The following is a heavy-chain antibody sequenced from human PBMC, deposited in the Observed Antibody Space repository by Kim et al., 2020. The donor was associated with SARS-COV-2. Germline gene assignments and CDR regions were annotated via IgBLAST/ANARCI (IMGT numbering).Heavy chain of an antibody. J-gene: IGHJ4*02. Sequence: KTKDPQKFQGRVTITRDTTANTAYMDLRSLTCEDTAIYYCARDMNPTVYDYWGQGTLVTVSS. CDR2: KT. V-gene: IGHV1-3*01. D-gene: IGHD4-4*01. CDR3: ARDMNPTVYDY.